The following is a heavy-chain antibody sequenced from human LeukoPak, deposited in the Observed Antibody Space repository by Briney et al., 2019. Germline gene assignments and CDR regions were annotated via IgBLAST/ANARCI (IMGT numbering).Heavy chain of an antibody. CDR1: GFTFSSYS. V-gene: IGHV3-21*01. J-gene: IGHJ3*01. Sequence: GGSLRLSCAASGFTFSSYSMNWVRQAPGKGLEWVSSISSSSSYIYYADSVKGRFTISRDNAKNSLYLQMNSLRAEDTAVYYCARGSTWGQDDVFDVWGQGTMVTVSS. D-gene: IGHD7-27*01. CDR3: ARGSTWGQDDVFDV. CDR2: ISSSSSYI.